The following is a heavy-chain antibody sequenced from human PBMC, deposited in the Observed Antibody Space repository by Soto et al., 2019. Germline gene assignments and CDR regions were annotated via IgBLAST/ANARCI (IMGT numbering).Heavy chain of an antibody. CDR3: ARDSVRDYLYYYYGMDV. CDR2: IGTSSSYI. Sequence: GGSLRLSCAASGFTFSSYTMNWVRQAPGRGLEWVSSIGTSSSYIYYADSVKGRFAISRDNAKNSLFLQMNSLRADDTAVYYCARDSVRDYLYYYYGMDVWGQGTTVTVSS. V-gene: IGHV3-21*01. J-gene: IGHJ6*02. D-gene: IGHD4-17*01. CDR1: GFTFSSYT.